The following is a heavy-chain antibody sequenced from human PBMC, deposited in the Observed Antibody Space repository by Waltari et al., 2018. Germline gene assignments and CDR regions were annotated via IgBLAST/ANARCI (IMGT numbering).Heavy chain of an antibody. Sequence: EVQLVESGGGLVQPGGSLRLSCAASGFSFSSFELNWVRQAPGKGLEWVAYISSRGSIYYAGSVKGRFTISRDNPRNTLYFQMNSLRAEDTAVYYCAGEVCWSDVDGMDVWGQGTTVTVAS. CDR2: ISSRGSI. CDR3: AGEVCWSDVDGMDV. CDR1: GFSFSSFE. D-gene: IGHD6-13*01. J-gene: IGHJ6*02. V-gene: IGHV3-48*03.